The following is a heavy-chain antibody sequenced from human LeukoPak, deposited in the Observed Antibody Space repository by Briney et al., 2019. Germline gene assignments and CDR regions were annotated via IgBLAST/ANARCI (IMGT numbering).Heavy chain of an antibody. CDR2: ISSSSSYI. CDR1: GFTFSSYS. J-gene: IGHJ4*02. V-gene: IGHV3-21*01. Sequence: GGSLRLSCAASGFTFSSYSMNWVRQAPGKGLEWVSSISSSSSYIYYADSVKGRFTISRDNAKNSLYLQMNSLRAEDTAVYYCARDHLPGSDIVVVPAAVDYWGQGTLVTVSS. CDR3: ARDHLPGSDIVVVPAAVDY. D-gene: IGHD2-2*01.